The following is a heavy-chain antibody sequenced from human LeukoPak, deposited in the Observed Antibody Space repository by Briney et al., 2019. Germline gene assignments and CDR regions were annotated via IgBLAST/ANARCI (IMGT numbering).Heavy chain of an antibody. Sequence: SGGSLRLSCAVSGFTFSSYAMSWVRQAPGKGLEWVSAISGSGGSTYYADSVRGRFTISRDNSKNTLYLQMNSLRAEDTAVYYCAKDAYDFWSGYYEPTTHDYWGQGTLVTVSS. CDR3: AKDAYDFWSGYYEPTTHDY. V-gene: IGHV3-23*01. CDR2: ISGSGGST. J-gene: IGHJ4*02. CDR1: GFTFSSYA. D-gene: IGHD3-3*01.